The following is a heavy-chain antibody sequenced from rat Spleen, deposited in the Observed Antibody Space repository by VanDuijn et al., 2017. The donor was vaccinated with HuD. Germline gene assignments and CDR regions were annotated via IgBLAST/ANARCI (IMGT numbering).Heavy chain of an antibody. CDR1: GFTFNDYW. CDR3: ARLWLRRVHNWFAY. J-gene: IGHJ3*01. CDR2: ISTGGATT. D-gene: IGHD1-11*01. Sequence: EVQLVESGGGLVQPGRSLKLSCVASGFTFNDYWMTWIRQAPGKGLEWVASISTGGATTNYRDSVKGRFTISRDNARGTLYLQMDSLRSEDTATYYCARLWLRRVHNWFAYWGQGTLVTVSS. V-gene: IGHV5-31*01.